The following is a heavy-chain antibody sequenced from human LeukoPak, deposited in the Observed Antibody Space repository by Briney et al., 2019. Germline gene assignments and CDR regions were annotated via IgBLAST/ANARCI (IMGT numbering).Heavy chain of an antibody. V-gene: IGHV1-2*02. CDR3: AREAPDYGDYVFDY. CDR2: INPNSGGT. CDR1: GYTFTGYY. D-gene: IGHD4-17*01. J-gene: IGHJ4*02. Sequence: ASVKVSCKASGYTFTGYYMHWVRQTPEQGLEWMGWINPNSGGTNYAQKFQGRVTMTRDTSISTAYMELSRLRSDDTAVYYCAREAPDYGDYVFDYWGQGTLATVSS.